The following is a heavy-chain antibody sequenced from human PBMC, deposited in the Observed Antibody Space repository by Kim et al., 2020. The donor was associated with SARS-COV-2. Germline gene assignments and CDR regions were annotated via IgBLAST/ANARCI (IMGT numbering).Heavy chain of an antibody. CDR3: ARVEASSGRPYFDS. D-gene: IGHD6-13*01. Sequence: SETLSLTCSVSGGSISNIDHYWGWIRQPPGKGLEWIGNIYYSGSTYYNPSLKSRATISVDTSKNHFSLKLNSVTAADTAMYYCARVEASSGRPYFDSWDQGAPVTVSS. J-gene: IGHJ4*02. CDR2: IYYSGST. CDR1: GGSISNIDHY. V-gene: IGHV4-39*02.